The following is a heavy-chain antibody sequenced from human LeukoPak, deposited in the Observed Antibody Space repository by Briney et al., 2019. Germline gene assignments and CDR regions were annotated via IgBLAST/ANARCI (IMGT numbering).Heavy chain of an antibody. CDR2: VYYNGIT. V-gene: IGHV4-39*01. CDR1: GGSISSSGYY. D-gene: IGHD6-6*01. Sequence: SETLSLTCTVSGGSISSSGYYWGWIRQPPGKGLEWIGSVYYNGITHYNPSLKSRVTMSVDTSKNQFSLRLSSVTAADTAFYYCARQSIAARGYYYYLDAWGKGTTVTVSS. J-gene: IGHJ6*03. CDR3: ARQSIAARGYYYYLDA.